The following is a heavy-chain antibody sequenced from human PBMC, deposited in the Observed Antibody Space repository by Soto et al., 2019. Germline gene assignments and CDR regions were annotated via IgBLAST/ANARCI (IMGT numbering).Heavy chain of an antibody. D-gene: IGHD6-6*01. CDR1: GYTFTGCY. CDR2: INPNSGGT. Sequence: ASVKVSCKASGYTFTGCYMHWVRQAPGQGLEWMGWINPNSGGTNYAQKFQGWVTMTRDTSISTAYMELSRLRSDDTAVYSCARHMGSSAMDVWGQGTTVTVSS. CDR3: ARHMGSSAMDV. J-gene: IGHJ6*02. V-gene: IGHV1-2*04.